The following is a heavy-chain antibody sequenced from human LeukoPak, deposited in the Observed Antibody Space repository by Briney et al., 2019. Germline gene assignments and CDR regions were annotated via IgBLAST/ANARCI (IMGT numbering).Heavy chain of an antibody. CDR2: IKQNGSEK. CDR1: GFTFSSYW. D-gene: IGHD6-19*01. V-gene: IGHV3-7*01. Sequence: PGGSLRLSCAASGFTFSSYWMSWVRQAPGKGLEWVANIKQNGSEKYYVDSVKGRFTISRDNAKNSLYLQMNSLRAEDTAVYYCARDPPSGWYDYGMDVWGQGTTVTVSS. J-gene: IGHJ6*02. CDR3: ARDPPSGWYDYGMDV.